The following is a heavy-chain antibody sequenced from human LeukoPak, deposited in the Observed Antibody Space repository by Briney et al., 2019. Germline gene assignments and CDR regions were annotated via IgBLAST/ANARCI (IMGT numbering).Heavy chain of an antibody. Sequence: GGSLRLSCAASGFTVSSNYMSWVRQAPGKGLEWVSVIYSGGSTYYADSVKGRFTISRDNSKNTLYLQMNSLRAEDTAVYYCARDGDYGDYGAIDYWGQGTLVTVSS. V-gene: IGHV3-66*01. D-gene: IGHD4-17*01. CDR1: GFTVSSNY. CDR3: ARDGDYGDYGAIDY. J-gene: IGHJ4*02. CDR2: IYSGGST.